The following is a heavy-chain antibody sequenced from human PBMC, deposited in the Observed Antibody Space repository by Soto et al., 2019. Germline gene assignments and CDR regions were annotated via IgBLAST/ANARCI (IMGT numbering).Heavy chain of an antibody. D-gene: IGHD6-19*01. CDR2: IIPILGIA. J-gene: IGHJ4*02. CDR3: ADFSGFTSGWYRN. Sequence: SVKVSCKASGGTFSSYTISWVRQAPGQGLEWMGRIIPILGIANYAQKFQGRVTITADKSTSTAYMELSSLRSEDTAMYYCADFSGFTSGWYRNWGQGTLVPVS. V-gene: IGHV1-69*02. CDR1: GGTFSSYT.